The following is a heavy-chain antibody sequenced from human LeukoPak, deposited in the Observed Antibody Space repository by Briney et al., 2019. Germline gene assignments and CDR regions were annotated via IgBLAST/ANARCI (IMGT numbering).Heavy chain of an antibody. J-gene: IGHJ4*02. V-gene: IGHV3-74*01. CDR3: VRHNYGYDY. D-gene: IGHD5-18*01. CDR1: GFTFNRYW. Sequence: GGSLRLSCAASGFTFNRYWMHWVRQAPGEGPVWVAHILNDGGSTSYADSVKGRFTISRENAKNTLSLQMNSLTAEDTTVYYCVRHNYGYDYWGQGTPVSVSS. CDR2: ILNDGGST.